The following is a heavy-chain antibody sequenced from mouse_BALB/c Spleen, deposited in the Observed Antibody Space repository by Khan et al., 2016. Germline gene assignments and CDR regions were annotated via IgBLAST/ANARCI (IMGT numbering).Heavy chain of an antibody. CDR1: GYAFTNYL. CDR2: INPGSGGT. D-gene: IGHD1-1*02. J-gene: IGHJ4*01. Sequence: QVQLQQSGAELVRPGTSVKVSCKASGYAFTNYLIEWVKQRPGQGLEWIGVINPGSGGTNYNEKFKGKATLTADKSSSTAYMQLSSLTSDDAAYYFYQKGGGTYAMDYWGQGTSVTVSS. V-gene: IGHV1-54*01. CDR3: QKGGGTYAMDY.